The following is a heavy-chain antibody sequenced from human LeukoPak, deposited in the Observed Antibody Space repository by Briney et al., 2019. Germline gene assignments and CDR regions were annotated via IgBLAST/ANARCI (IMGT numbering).Heavy chain of an antibody. J-gene: IGHJ6*02. CDR2: IYYSGST. CDR1: GGSISSGDYY. CDR3: ARAYGDYLYYGMDV. Sequence: PSETLSLTCTVSGGSISSGDYYWSWIRQPPGKGLEWIGYIYYSGSTYYNPSLKSRVTISVDTSKNQFSLKLSSVTAADTAVYYCARAYGDYLYYGMDVWGQGTTVTVSS. V-gene: IGHV4-30-4*01. D-gene: IGHD4-17*01.